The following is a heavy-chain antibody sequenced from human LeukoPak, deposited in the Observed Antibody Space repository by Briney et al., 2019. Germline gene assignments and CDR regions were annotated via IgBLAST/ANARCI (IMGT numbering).Heavy chain of an antibody. Sequence: PGGSLRLSCVASGVTLSNYAMSWVRQAPGKGLEWVSGVSGSGGVTYHAESVKGRFTISRDNSKNTLHLQMNSLRAEDTAVYYCATFLAIVTARDSLYFQHWGQGTLVTVSS. J-gene: IGHJ1*01. D-gene: IGHD3-3*02. CDR1: GVTLSNYA. CDR2: VSGSGGVT. V-gene: IGHV3-23*01. CDR3: ATFLAIVTARDSLYFQH.